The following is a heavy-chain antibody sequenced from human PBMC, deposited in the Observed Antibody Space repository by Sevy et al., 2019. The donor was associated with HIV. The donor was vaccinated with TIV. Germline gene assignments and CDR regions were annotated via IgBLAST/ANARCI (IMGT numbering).Heavy chain of an antibody. D-gene: IGHD3-22*01. CDR3: ARRAPYYYDDSRGFLLSYYFDS. Sequence: KQSQTLSLTCAVYGGSFKDFYWTWVRQSPEEGLEWIGEINHSENTNYNPSLRSRVTLAVDTSKNQFSLKIDSVTDADTAVYYCARRAPYYYDDSRGFLLSYYFDSWGQGTLVTVSS. CDR2: INHSENT. J-gene: IGHJ4*02. CDR1: GGSFKDFY. V-gene: IGHV4-34*01.